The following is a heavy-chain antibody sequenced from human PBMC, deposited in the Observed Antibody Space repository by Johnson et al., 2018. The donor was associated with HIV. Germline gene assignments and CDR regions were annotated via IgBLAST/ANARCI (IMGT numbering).Heavy chain of an antibody. D-gene: IGHD3-10*01. J-gene: IGHJ3*01. Sequence: VQLVESGGGVVQPGRSLRLSCAASGFTFSGYGMHWVRQAPGTGLVWVSRISSDGSSTYYADSVKGRFTISRDNARNTMFVQRKSLRAEDTAVYYCARSGPTWAFDFWGQGTMVTVSS. V-gene: IGHV3-74*02. CDR1: GFTFSGYG. CDR2: ISSDGSST. CDR3: ARSGPTWAFDF.